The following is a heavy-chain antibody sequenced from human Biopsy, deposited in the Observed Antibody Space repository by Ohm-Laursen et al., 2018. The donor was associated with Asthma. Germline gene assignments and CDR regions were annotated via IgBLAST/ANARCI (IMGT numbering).Heavy chain of an antibody. CDR2: ISPIFGSI. Sequence: SVKVSCKASGDSLGSFINYAISWVRQAPGQGLEWMGGISPIFGSIKYAEKFQGRVTLTADVFTNTVHMELTSLRSDDTAVLYCAKASCYYFSCDLDVWGQGTTVIVSS. CDR3: AKASCYYFSCDLDV. CDR1: GDSLGSFINYA. V-gene: IGHV1-69*13. J-gene: IGHJ6*02.